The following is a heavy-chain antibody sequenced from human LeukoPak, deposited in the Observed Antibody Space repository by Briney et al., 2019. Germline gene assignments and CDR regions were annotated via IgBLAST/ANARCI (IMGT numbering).Heavy chain of an antibody. V-gene: IGHV4-38-2*01. CDR1: GYSISSGYY. J-gene: IGHJ4*02. D-gene: IGHD6-13*01. Sequence: PSETLSLTCAVSGYSISSGYYWGWIRQPPGKGLEWIGSVYHSGSTYYNPSLKSRVTIPVDTSKNQFSLKLSSVTAADTAVYYCARAVHTSSWYLDYWGQGTLVTVSS. CDR2: VYHSGST. CDR3: ARAVHTSSWYLDY.